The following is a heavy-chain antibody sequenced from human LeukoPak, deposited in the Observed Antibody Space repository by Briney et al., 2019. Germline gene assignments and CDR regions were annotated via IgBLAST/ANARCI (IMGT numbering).Heavy chain of an antibody. V-gene: IGHV1-46*01. CDR1: GYTFTSYY. D-gene: IGHD3-10*01. CDR3: ARERLNYYGSGSYPPDDY. Sequence: ASVKVSCKASGYTFTSYYMHWVRQAPGQGFEWMGIINPSGGSTSYAQKFQGRVTMTRDTSTSTGYMELSSLRSEDTAVYYCARERLNYYGSGSYPPDDYWGQGTLVTVSS. CDR2: INPSGGST. J-gene: IGHJ4*02.